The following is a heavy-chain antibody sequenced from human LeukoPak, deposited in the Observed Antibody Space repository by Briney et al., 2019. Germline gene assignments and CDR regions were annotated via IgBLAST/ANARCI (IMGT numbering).Heavy chain of an antibody. D-gene: IGHD2-15*01. V-gene: IGHV3-21*01. CDR3: AMRYCSGGSCGSVY. CDR1: GFTFSSYS. Sequence: GGSLTLSCAASGFTFSSYSMTWVRQAPGKGLEWVSSISSSSSYIYYADSVKGRFTISRDNAKNSLYLQMNSLRAEDTAVYYCAMRYCSGGSCGSVYWGQGTLVTVSS. CDR2: ISSSSSYI. J-gene: IGHJ4*02.